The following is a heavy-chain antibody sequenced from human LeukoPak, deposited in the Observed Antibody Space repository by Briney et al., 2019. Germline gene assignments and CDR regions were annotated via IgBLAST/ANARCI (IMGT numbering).Heavy chain of an antibody. CDR3: ARHQFYGSGSYYFDY. Sequence: SETLSLTCTVSGGSISSSRFYGGWLRPPPGQELEWIASIYYSGSTYYNPSLKSRVTISVDTYKNQFALKVSSVTAADTALYYCARHQFYGSGSYYFDYWGQGTLVTVSS. J-gene: IGHJ4*02. CDR2: IYYSGST. V-gene: IGHV4-39*01. D-gene: IGHD3-10*01. CDR1: GGSISSSRFY.